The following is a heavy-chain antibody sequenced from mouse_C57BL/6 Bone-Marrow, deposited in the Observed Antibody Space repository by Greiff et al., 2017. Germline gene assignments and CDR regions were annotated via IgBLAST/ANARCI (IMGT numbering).Heavy chain of an antibody. V-gene: IGHV5-6*01. CDR3: ARQRVYYGYDVRFAY. D-gene: IGHD2-2*01. CDR2: ISSGGSYT. J-gene: IGHJ3*01. Sequence: EVQLVESGGDLVKPGGSLKLSCAASGFTFSSYGMSWVRQTPDKRLEWVATISSGGSYTYYPDSVKGRFTISRDNAKNTLYLQMSSLKSEDTAMYYCARQRVYYGYDVRFAYWGQGTLVTVSA. CDR1: GFTFSSYG.